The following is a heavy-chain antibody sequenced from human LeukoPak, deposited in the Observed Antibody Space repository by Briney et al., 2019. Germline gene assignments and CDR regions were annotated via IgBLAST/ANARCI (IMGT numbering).Heavy chain of an antibody. J-gene: IGHJ4*02. CDR1: GGSFSGYY. D-gene: IGHD3-10*01. CDR2: INHSGST. V-gene: IGHV4-34*01. Sequence: SETLSLTCAVYGGSFSGYYWSWIRQPPGKRLEWIGEINHSGSTNYNPSLKSRVTISVDTSKNQFSLKLSSVTAADTAVYYCASGGAGSYLPADYWGQGTLVTVSS. CDR3: ASGGAGSYLPADY.